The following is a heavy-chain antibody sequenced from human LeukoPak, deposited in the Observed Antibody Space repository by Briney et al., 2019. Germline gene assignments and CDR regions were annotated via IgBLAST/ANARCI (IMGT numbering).Heavy chain of an antibody. Sequence: GASVKVSCKASGYTFTSYGISWVRQAPGQGVERMGWISAYNGNTNYAQKLQGRDTKNTDTAKRKAYMELRRLRADAPAVYYCAMMRGTSGWYLIWGQGTLVTVSS. CDR2: ISAYNGNT. D-gene: IGHD6-19*01. V-gene: IGHV1-18*01. J-gene: IGHJ4*02. CDR3: AMMRGTSGWYLI. CDR1: GYTFTSYG.